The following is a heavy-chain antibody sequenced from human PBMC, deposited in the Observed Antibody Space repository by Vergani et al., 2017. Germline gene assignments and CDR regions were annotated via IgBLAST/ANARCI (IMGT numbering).Heavy chain of an antibody. J-gene: IGHJ6*02. V-gene: IGHV3-23*01. Sequence: EVQLLESGGDLVQPGGSLRLSCAASGFTFNHYAMNWVRQAPGKGLEWVSGISGSGGSTYYAGSVKGRFTISRDNSKNPLYLQMNSLRTEDTALYYFAKDSSGWPEYYYYYYGMDVWGQGTTVTVSS. CDR2: ISGSGGST. CDR3: AKDSSGWPEYYYYYYGMDV. CDR1: GFTFNHYA. D-gene: IGHD6-19*01.